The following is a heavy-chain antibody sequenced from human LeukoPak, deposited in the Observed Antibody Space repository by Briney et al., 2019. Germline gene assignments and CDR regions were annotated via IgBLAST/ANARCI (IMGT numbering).Heavy chain of an antibody. V-gene: IGHV3-15*07. J-gene: IGHJ4*02. CDR2: IKSKADGETI. CDR1: GFTFTNAW. D-gene: IGHD1-20*01. Sequence: GGSLRLSCAASGFTFTNAWMNWVRRAPGKGLEWVGRIKSKADGETIDYAAPVKGRFTFSRDDSKNMLYLQMNSLKSEDTAVYYCSTLTSRGLSDSWGQGTLVTVSS. CDR3: STLTSRGLSDS.